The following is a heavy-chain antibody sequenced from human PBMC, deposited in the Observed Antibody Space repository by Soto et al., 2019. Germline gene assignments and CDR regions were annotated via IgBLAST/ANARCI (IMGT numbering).Heavy chain of an antibody. CDR3: ATSLYCSSTSCYPPAYNWFDP. CDR1: GYTLTELS. V-gene: IGHV1-24*01. Sequence: GASVKVSCKVSGYTLTELSMHWVRQAPGKGLEWMGGFDPEDGETIYAQKFQGRVTMTEDTSTDTAYMELSSLRSEDTAVYYCATSLYCSSTSCYPPAYNWFDPWGQGTLVTVSS. CDR2: FDPEDGET. D-gene: IGHD2-2*01. J-gene: IGHJ5*02.